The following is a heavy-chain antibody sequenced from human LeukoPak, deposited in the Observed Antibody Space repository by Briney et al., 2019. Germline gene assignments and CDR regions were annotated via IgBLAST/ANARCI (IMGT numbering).Heavy chain of an antibody. CDR1: GYSFTTYW. J-gene: IGHJ4*02. D-gene: IGHD5-24*01. Sequence: GESLKISCKGSGYSFTTYWVGWVRQMPGKGLEWMGIIYPGDSDTRYSPSFQGQVTISADKSISTAYLQWSSLKASDTAMYYCERSEMATVLSQDYWGQGTLVTVSS. CDR3: ERSEMATVLSQDY. CDR2: IYPGDSDT. V-gene: IGHV5-51*03.